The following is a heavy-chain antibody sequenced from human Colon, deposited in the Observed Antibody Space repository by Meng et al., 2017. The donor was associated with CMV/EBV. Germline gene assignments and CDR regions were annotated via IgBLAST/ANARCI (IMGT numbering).Heavy chain of an antibody. CDR3: VRHLEAGRNGYSEPF. V-gene: IGHV3-48*03. CDR2: VSTSGRDT. J-gene: IGHJ1*01. D-gene: IGHD5-18*01. Sequence: GGSLRLSCAASGFTFSRSEMTWVRQAPGKGLEWVSSVSTSGRDTYYADSVKGRFTLSRDNAKNSLYLQMDSLRAEDTAVYYCVRHLEAGRNGYSEPFWGQGTLVTVSS. CDR1: GFTFSRSE.